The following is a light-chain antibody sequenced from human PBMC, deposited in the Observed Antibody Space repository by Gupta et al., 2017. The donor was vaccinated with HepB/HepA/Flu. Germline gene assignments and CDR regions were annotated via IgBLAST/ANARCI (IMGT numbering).Light chain of an antibody. CDR3: QQDNYTPFT. CDR1: QGLLHSNGNNY. Sequence: MAQSPLSLPVTPGETASIPCRSSQGLLHSNGNNYLDWYQQKPGQSPQLLIYWASNRACGVPERFSGSGSGTDFTLNISSLEAEDVGFYYCQQDNYTPFTFGQGTKVEIK. CDR2: WAS. J-gene: IGKJ1*01. V-gene: IGKV2-28*01.